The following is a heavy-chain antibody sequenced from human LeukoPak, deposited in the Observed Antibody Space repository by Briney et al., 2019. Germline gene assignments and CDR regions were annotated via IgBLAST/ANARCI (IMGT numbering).Heavy chain of an antibody. CDR1: GFTFSDYY. V-gene: IGHV3-11*01. CDR3: AKGAEFVLVFDY. J-gene: IGHJ4*02. Sequence: PGGYLRLSCAASGFTFSDYYMSWIRQAPGKGLEWVSYISSSGSTIYYADSVKGRFTISRDNAKNSLYLQMNSLRAEDTALYYCAKGAEFVLVFDYWGQGTLVTVSS. CDR2: ISSSGSTI. D-gene: IGHD6-6*01.